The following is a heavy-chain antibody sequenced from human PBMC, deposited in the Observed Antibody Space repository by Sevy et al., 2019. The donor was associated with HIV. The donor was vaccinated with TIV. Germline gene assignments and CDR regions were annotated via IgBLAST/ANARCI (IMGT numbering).Heavy chain of an antibody. CDR1: GFSFNTQA. Sequence: GGSLRLSCAASGFSFNTQAMHWVRQAPGKGLDWVALISYDGSAKYYADSVKGRFTVSRDDTKNTLYLQLNSLRPEDXXXXXWXXXGGXTSAWTPGKYWGQGTQVTVSS. D-gene: IGHD3-16*01. CDR3: XXXGGXTSAWTPGKY. J-gene: IGHJ4*02. CDR2: ISYDGSAK. V-gene: IGHV3-30-3*01.